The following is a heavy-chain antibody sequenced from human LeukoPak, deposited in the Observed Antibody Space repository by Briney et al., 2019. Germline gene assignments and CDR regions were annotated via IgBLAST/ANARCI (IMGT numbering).Heavy chain of an antibody. CDR3: ARDAYRDRYFDD. Sequence: GGSLRLSCAASGFPFTNYWMSWVRQAPGKGLEWVANIKHDGSEKYYVDSVKGRFTISRDNAKNSLYLQMNSMRDEDTAVYYCARDAYRDRYFDDWGQGTRVTVSS. D-gene: IGHD4-11*01. CDR1: GFPFTNYW. J-gene: IGHJ4*02. CDR2: IKHDGSEK. V-gene: IGHV3-7*01.